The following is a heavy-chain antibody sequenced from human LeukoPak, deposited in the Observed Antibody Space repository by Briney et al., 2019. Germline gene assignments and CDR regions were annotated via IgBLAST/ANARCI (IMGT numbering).Heavy chain of an antibody. Sequence: PSETLSLTCTVSGGSISSGGYYWSWIRQHPGKGLEWIGYIYYSGSTYYNPSLKSRVTISVDTSKNQFSLKLSSVTAADTAVYYCARDGLRSPTVTTLVNYHGMDVWGQGTTVTVSS. CDR3: ARDGLRSPTVTTLVNYHGMDV. CDR1: GGSISSGGYY. D-gene: IGHD4-17*01. J-gene: IGHJ6*02. V-gene: IGHV4-31*03. CDR2: IYYSGST.